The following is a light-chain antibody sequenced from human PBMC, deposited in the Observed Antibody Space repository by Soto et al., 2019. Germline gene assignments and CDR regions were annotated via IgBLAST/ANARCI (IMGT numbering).Light chain of an antibody. CDR3: QQRSNSPWT. J-gene: IGKJ1*01. CDR2: AVS. CDR1: QTISNNY. Sequence: EIVLTQSPGTLTLSPGESAALSCRASQTISNNYLVWYRQKPGQAPRLLIYAVSSRAAGIPDRLSGSGSGTDFVLAIARLEPEDSAVYYCQQRSNSPWTVGQGTRVEI. V-gene: IGKV3D-20*02.